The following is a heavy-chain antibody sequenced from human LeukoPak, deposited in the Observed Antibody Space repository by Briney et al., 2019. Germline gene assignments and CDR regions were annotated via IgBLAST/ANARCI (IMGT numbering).Heavy chain of an antibody. J-gene: IGHJ5*02. D-gene: IGHD3-10*01. CDR3: ALMYYGSGSYWGFDP. Sequence: QAGGSLRLSCAASGFTFSSYEMNWVRQAPGKGLEWVSYISSSGSTIYYADSVKGRFTISRDNAKNSLYLQMNSLRAEDTAVYYCALMYYGSGSYWGFDPWGQGTLVTVSS. V-gene: IGHV3-48*03. CDR1: GFTFSSYE. CDR2: ISSSGSTI.